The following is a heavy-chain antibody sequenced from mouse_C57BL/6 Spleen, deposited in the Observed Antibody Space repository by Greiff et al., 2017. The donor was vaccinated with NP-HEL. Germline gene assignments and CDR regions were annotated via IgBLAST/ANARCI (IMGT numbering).Heavy chain of an antibody. V-gene: IGHV1-26*01. CDR1: GYTFTDYY. D-gene: IGHD4-1*01. CDR2: INPNNGGT. CDR3: ASHLGTWFAY. J-gene: IGHJ3*01. Sequence: EVQLQQSGPELVKPGASVKISCKASGYTFTDYYMNWVKQSHGKSLEWIGDINPNNGGTSYNQKFKGKATLTVDKSSSTAYMELRSLTSEDSAVYYCASHLGTWFAYWGQGTLVTVS.